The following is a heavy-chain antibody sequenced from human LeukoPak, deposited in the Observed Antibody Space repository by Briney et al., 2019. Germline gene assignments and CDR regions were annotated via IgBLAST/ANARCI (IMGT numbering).Heavy chain of an antibody. CDR1: GFTFSSYA. V-gene: IGHV3-66*01. Sequence: GGSLRLSCAASGFTFSSYAMSWVRQAPGKGLECVSVIYGGGNTYYADSVKGRFTISRDNSKNTLYLQMNSLRAEDTAVYYCARVGGTLADFWGQGTLVTVSS. CDR2: IYGGGNT. J-gene: IGHJ4*02. D-gene: IGHD1-14*01. CDR3: ARVGGTLADF.